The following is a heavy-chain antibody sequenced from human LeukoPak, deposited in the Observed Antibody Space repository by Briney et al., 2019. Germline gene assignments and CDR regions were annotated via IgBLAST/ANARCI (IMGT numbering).Heavy chain of an antibody. V-gene: IGHV3-11*03. Sequence: PGGSLRLSCAASGFTFSDYYMNWIRQAPGKGLEWVSYISSSSSYTNYADSVKGRFTISRDNAKNSLYLQMNSLRAEDTAAYYCASSIGAAGGFDYWGQGTLVTVSS. D-gene: IGHD6-13*01. CDR2: ISSSSSYT. CDR1: GFTFSDYY. CDR3: ASSIGAAGGFDY. J-gene: IGHJ4*02.